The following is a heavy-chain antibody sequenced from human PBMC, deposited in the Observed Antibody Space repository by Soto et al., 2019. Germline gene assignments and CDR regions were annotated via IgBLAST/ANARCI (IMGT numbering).Heavy chain of an antibody. D-gene: IGHD2-2*01. CDR2: MSFDGSKA. J-gene: IGHJ6*02. V-gene: IGHV3-30*04. Sequence: QVQLVESGGGVVQPGRSLSLSCAASGFTLSSYAVHWVRQAPGKGLEWVAVMSFDGSKASHADSVKGRFTTSRDSSKNTVSLQINSLRVEDSAVYYCARGPPGVVPGAIGSGGMDVWGQGTTVTVSS. CDR1: GFTLSSYA. CDR3: ARGPPGVVPGAIGSGGMDV.